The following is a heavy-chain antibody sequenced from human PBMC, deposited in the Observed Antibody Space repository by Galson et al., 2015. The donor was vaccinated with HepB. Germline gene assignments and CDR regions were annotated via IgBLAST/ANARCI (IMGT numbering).Heavy chain of an antibody. V-gene: IGHV4-39*01. CDR3: ARVWYCGGDCYHPRGRYYYGMDV. CDR1: GGSIGSTTFI. Sequence: ETLSLTCTVSGGSIGSTTFIWGWIRQPPGKGLEWIGSIYYSGSTYYNPSLQSRVTISVDTSKNQFSLKVTSVSAADTAVYYCARVWYCGGDCYHPRGRYYYGMDVWGQGTTVTVSS. D-gene: IGHD2-21*02. J-gene: IGHJ6*02. CDR2: IYYSGST.